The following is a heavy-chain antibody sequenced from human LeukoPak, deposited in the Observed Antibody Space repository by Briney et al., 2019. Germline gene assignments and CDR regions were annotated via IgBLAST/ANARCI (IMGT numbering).Heavy chain of an antibody. CDR2: ISSSSTT. D-gene: IGHD6-13*01. CDR3: ARRPEASSSWYRYYFDY. V-gene: IGHV3-48*02. Sequence: RGSLRLSCAASGFTFSSYSMNWVRQAPGKGLEWVSYISSSSTTMYADSVKGRFTISRDNAKNSLYLQMNSLRDEDTAVYYCARRPEASSSWYRYYFDYWGQGTLVTVSS. CDR1: GFTFSSYS. J-gene: IGHJ4*02.